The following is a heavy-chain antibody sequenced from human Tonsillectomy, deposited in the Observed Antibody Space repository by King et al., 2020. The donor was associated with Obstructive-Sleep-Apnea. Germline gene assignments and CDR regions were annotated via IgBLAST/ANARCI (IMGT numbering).Heavy chain of an antibody. Sequence: VQLVESGGGVVQPGRSLRLSCAASGFTFRNYAMHWVRQAPGKGLEWVAVISYDGSNKYYADSVKGRFTNSRDNSKKTLYLQMNSLRVEDTAVYYCARERSCGGDCFGPYFQYWGQGTLVTVSS. V-gene: IGHV3-30*04. CDR1: GFTFRNYA. CDR3: ARERSCGGDCFGPYFQY. CDR2: ISYDGSNK. J-gene: IGHJ1*01. D-gene: IGHD2-21*02.